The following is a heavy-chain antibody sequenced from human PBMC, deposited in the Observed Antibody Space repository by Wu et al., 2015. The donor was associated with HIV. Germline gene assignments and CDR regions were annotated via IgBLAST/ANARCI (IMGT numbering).Heavy chain of an antibody. CDR2: MNPKSGNT. Sequence: QVRLVQSGAEVKKPGASVKVSCKASGYTFTSYDINWVRQATGQGLEWMGWMNPKSGNTGYAQKFQGRVTMTRDNSINSAYMELSSLRSEDTAIYYCARQRAYSSGWYVYDYWGQGTLVTVSS. J-gene: IGHJ4*02. CDR3: ARQRAYSSGWYVYDY. CDR1: GYTFTSYD. V-gene: IGHV1-8*01. D-gene: IGHD6-19*01.